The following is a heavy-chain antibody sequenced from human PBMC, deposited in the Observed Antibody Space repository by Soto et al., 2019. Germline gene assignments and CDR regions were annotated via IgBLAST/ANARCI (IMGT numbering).Heavy chain of an antibody. V-gene: IGHV3-23*01. J-gene: IGHJ5*02. D-gene: IGHD6-6*01. Sequence: PGGSLRLSCAASGFTFSSYAMSWVRQAPGKGLEWVSAISGSGGSTYYADSVKGRFTISRDNSKNTLYLQMNSLRAEDTAVYYCAKDREYSSSQRGDWFDPWGQGTLVTVSS. CDR2: ISGSGGST. CDR1: GFTFSSYA. CDR3: AKDREYSSSQRGDWFDP.